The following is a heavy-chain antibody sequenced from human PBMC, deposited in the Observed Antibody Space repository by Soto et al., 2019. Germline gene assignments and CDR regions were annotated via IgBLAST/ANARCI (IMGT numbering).Heavy chain of an antibody. J-gene: IGHJ5*01. D-gene: IGHD3-16*01. CDR2: VSHDSSRT. Sequence: GGSLRLSCAASGFTFSDYAMHWVRQAPGKGLEWVAVVSHDSSRTYYADAVKGRFTISRDNSKYTLYLQMNSLTAEDTAVYACVKGGWLDFWGQGTLVTVSS. V-gene: IGHV3-30*04. CDR3: VKGGWLDF. CDR1: GFTFSDYA.